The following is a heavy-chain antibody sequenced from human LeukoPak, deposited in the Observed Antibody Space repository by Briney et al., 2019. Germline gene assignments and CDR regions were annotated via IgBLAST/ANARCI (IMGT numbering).Heavy chain of an antibody. J-gene: IGHJ4*02. CDR1: GGSFSGYY. D-gene: IGHD4-17*01. V-gene: IGHV4-34*01. CDR2: VNHSGST. Sequence: SETLSLTCAVYGGSFSGYYWSWIRQPPGKGLEWIGEVNHSGSTNYNPSLKSRVTISVDTSKNQFSLKLSSVTAADTAVYYCARDLPYGDYPYYFDYWGQGTLVTVSS. CDR3: ARDLPYGDYPYYFDY.